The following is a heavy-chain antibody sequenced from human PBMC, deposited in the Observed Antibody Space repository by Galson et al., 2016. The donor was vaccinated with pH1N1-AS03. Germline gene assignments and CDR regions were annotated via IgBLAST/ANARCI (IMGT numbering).Heavy chain of an antibody. J-gene: IGHJ1*01. Sequence: SLRLSCAASGFTFSNSGMNWVRQAPGKGLEWVSSISSSSNYIYYADSVKGRFTISRDNANNSLYLQMYSLRAEDTAVYYCASGYCSGGSCHSGYFQYWGQGTRVTVSS. CDR2: ISSSSNYI. CDR3: ASGYCSGGSCHSGYFQY. CDR1: GFTFSNSG. D-gene: IGHD2-15*01. V-gene: IGHV3-21*06.